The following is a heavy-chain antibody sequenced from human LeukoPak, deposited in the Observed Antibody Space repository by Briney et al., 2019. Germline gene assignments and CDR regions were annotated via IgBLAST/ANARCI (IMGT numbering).Heavy chain of an antibody. CDR3: ARVVNFWSGYYYYYYMDV. D-gene: IGHD3-3*01. Sequence: SETLSLTCTVSGGSISSGGYYWSWIRQHPGKGLEWIGYIYYSGSTYYNPSLKSRVTISVDTSKNQFSLKLSSVTAADTAVYYCARVVNFWSGYYYYYYMDVWGKGTTVTVSS. V-gene: IGHV4-31*03. J-gene: IGHJ6*03. CDR2: IYYSGST. CDR1: GGSISSGGYY.